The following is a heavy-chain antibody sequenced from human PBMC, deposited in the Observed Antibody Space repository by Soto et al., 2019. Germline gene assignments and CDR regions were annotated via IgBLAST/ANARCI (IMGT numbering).Heavy chain of an antibody. CDR1: GYTFTSYA. V-gene: IGHV1-3*01. CDR2: INAGNGNT. Sequence: ASVKVSCKSSGYTFTSYAMHWVRQAPGQRLEWMGWINAGNGNTKYSQKFQGRVTITTDTSASTAYMELSSLRSEDTAVYYCARDGAVAGDRKFDYWGQGTLVTVSS. J-gene: IGHJ4*02. D-gene: IGHD6-19*01. CDR3: ARDGAVAGDRKFDY.